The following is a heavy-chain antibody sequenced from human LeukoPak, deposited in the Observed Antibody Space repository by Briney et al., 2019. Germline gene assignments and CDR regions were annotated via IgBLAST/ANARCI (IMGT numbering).Heavy chain of an antibody. CDR2: FDPEDGET. J-gene: IGHJ4*02. Sequence: GASVKVSCKVSGYTLTELSMHWVRQAPGKGLERMGGFDPEDGETIYAQKFQGRVTMTEDTSTDTAYMELSSLRSEDTAVYYCATTSIAAAGHFDYWGQGTLVTVSS. CDR3: ATTSIAAAGHFDY. V-gene: IGHV1-24*01. D-gene: IGHD6-13*01. CDR1: GYTLTELS.